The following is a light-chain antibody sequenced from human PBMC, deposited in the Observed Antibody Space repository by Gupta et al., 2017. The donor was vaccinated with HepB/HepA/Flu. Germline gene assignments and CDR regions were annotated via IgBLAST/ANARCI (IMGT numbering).Light chain of an antibody. CDR3: SSYTSRTTYVV. CDR1: ASDIGGYNY. V-gene: IGLV2-14*01. Sequence: QSALTQPASVSGSPGQSITLSCTGTASDIGGYNYVSWYQQYPGKAPKLMIYDVNNRPSGVSTRFSGSKSGNTASLTISGLQVEDEANYYCSSYTSRTTYVVFGGGTKVTVL. CDR2: DVN. J-gene: IGLJ2*01.